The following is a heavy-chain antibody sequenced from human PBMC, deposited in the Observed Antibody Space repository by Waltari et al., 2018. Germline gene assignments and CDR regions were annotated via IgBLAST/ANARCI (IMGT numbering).Heavy chain of an antibody. Sequence: QVQLVESGGGVVQPGRSLRLSCAASGFTFSSYGMHWVRQAPGKGLEWVEVIWYDGSHKYDAASVKGRFTISRDNSKNTLYLQMNSLRAEDTAVYYCARDDSSGWYPNYLPPPGYWGQGTLVTVSS. J-gene: IGHJ4*02. CDR1: GFTFSSYG. V-gene: IGHV3-33*01. CDR2: IWYDGSHK. D-gene: IGHD6-19*01. CDR3: ARDDSSGWYPNYLPPPGY.